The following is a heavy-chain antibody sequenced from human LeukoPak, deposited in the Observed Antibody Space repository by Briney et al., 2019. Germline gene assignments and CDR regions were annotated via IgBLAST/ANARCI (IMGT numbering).Heavy chain of an antibody. CDR2: ITISGDNT. Sequence: GGSLRLSCAASGFTFSSYAMSWVRQAPGKGLEWVSSITISGDNTLYADSVKGRFTISRDNSKNTLYLQMNSLRVEDTAVYYCAQEIRPNDYWGQGTLVTVSS. D-gene: IGHD4-17*01. CDR1: GFTFSSYA. CDR3: AQEIRPNDY. V-gene: IGHV3-23*01. J-gene: IGHJ4*02.